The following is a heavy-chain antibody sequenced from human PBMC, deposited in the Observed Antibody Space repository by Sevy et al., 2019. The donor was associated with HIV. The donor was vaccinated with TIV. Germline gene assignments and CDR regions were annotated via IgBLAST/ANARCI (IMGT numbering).Heavy chain of an antibody. J-gene: IGHJ3*02. CDR1: GGSISSSSYY. CDR3: ARRADSGYYDIWLVADDAFDI. V-gene: IGHV4-39*01. CDR2: IYYSGST. Sequence: SETLSLTCTVSGGSISSSSYYWGWIRQPPGKGLEWIGSIYYSGSTYYNPSLKSRVTISVDTSKNQFSLKLSSVTAADTAVYYCARRADSGYYDIWLVADDAFDIWGQGTMVTVSS. D-gene: IGHD3-22*01.